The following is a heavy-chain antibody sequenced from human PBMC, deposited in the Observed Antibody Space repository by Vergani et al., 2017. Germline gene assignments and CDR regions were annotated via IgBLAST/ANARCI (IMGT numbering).Heavy chain of an antibody. CDR3: ARSYDILTGDPYYYYGMDV. D-gene: IGHD3-9*01. CDR2: IKQDGSEK. V-gene: IGHV3-7*01. J-gene: IGHJ6*02. Sequence: EVQLVESGGGLVQPGGSLRLSCAASGFTFSSYWMSWVRQAPGKGLEWVANIKQDGSEKYYVDSVKGRFTISRDNAKNSLYLQMNSLRAEDTAVYYWARSYDILTGDPYYYYGMDVWGQGTTVTVSS. CDR1: GFTFSSYW.